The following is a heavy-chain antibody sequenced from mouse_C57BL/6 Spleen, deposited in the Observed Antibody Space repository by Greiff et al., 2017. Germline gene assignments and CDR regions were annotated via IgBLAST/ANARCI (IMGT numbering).Heavy chain of an antibody. CDR2: IYPGSGST. V-gene: IGHV1-55*01. D-gene: IGHD2-1*01. J-gene: IGHJ2*01. CDR1: GYTFTSYW. CDR3: ARYKGNLYYFDY. Sequence: QVQLQQPGAELVKPGASVKMSCKASGYTFTSYWITWVKQRPGQGLEWIGDIYPGSGSTNYNEKFKNKATMTVDTSSSTAYMQLSSLTSEDSAVYYCARYKGNLYYFDYWGQGTTLTVSS.